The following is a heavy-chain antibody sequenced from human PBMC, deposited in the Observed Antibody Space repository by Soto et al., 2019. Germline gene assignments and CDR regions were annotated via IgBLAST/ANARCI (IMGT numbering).Heavy chain of an antibody. CDR1: GFTFSGYA. V-gene: IGHV3-33*01. CDR3: ARAGGYGYGEQTFDY. CDR2: IWYDGTNT. D-gene: IGHD5-18*01. J-gene: IGHJ4*02. Sequence: QVQLVGSGGGVVQPGRSLRLSCAASGFTFSGYAMHWVRQAPGKGLEWVAVIWYDGTNTYYGDSVKGRFTVSRDNSKNTLWVQMISMRVEDTAVYYCARAGGYGYGEQTFDYWGQGTLVTDSS.